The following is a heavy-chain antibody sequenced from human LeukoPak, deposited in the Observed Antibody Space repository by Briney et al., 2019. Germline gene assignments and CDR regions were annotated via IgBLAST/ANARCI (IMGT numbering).Heavy chain of an antibody. CDR3: ASLGYSYGYADY. CDR1: GGSISSYY. Sequence: PSETLSLTCTVSGGSISSYYWSWIRQPPGKGLEWIGYIYYSGSTNYNPSLKSRVTISVDTSKNQFSLKLSSVTAADTAVYYCASLGYSYGYADYWGQGTLVTVSS. V-gene: IGHV4-59*08. CDR2: IYYSGST. D-gene: IGHD5-18*01. J-gene: IGHJ4*02.